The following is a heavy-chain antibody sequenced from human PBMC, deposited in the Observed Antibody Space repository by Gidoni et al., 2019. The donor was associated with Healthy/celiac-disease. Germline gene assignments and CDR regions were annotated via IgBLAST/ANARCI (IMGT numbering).Heavy chain of an antibody. CDR2: IDPSDSYT. Sequence: EVQLVQSGAEVTKPGESLRISCKGSGYSFTSSWISWVRQMPGKGLEWMGRIDPSDSYTNYSPAFQGHVTISADKSISTAYLQWSSLKASDTAMYYCARHGRLSAAGGGDSWFDPWGQGTLVTVSS. CDR1: GYSFTSSW. J-gene: IGHJ5*02. CDR3: ARHGRLSAAGGGDSWFDP. V-gene: IGHV5-10-1*01. D-gene: IGHD6-13*01.